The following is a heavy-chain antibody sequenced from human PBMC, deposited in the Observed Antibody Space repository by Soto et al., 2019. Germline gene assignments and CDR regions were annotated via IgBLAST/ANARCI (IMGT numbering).Heavy chain of an antibody. CDR3: ARGSGIVALPGELEDVNYDY. CDR1: GQSFSGHS. D-gene: IGHD1-1*01. V-gene: IGHV4-34*01. CDR2: INESGST. J-gene: IGHJ4*02. Sequence: QVQLQQWAAGLVKPSETLSLSCAVYGQSFSGHSWAWIRQPPGKGLEWIGEINESGSTNYNPSLKSRVTISTDTSKNQCSLKLSSVSAADTAAYFCARGSGIVALPGELEDVNYDYWGQGTLVNVSS.